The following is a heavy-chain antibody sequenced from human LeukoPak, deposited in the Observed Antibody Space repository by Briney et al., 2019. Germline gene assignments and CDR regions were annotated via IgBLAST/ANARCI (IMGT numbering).Heavy chain of an antibody. Sequence: PGGSLRLSCAASGFTFSSYSMNWVRQAPGKGLEWVSYISSSSSTIYYADSVKGRFTISRDNAKNSLYLQMNSLRAEDTAVYYCAKDMRATMTEFDYWGQGTLVTVSS. CDR3: AKDMRATMTEFDY. CDR2: ISSSSSTI. V-gene: IGHV3-48*01. D-gene: IGHD3-22*01. J-gene: IGHJ4*02. CDR1: GFTFSSYS.